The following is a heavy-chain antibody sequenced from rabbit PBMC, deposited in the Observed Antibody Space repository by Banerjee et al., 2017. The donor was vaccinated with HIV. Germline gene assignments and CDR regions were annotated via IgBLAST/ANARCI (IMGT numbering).Heavy chain of an antibody. CDR3: ARDQYSYGDAGDGYSKWGL. Sequence: QQQLEESGGGLVKPEGSLTLTCTASGFSFSGSYWICWVRQAPGKGLEWIACIYAGSSGSTYYASWAKGRFTISKTSSTAVTLQMTSLTAADTATYFCARDQYSYGDAGDGYSKWGLWGPGTLVTVS. V-gene: IGHV1S45*01. D-gene: IGHD6-1*01. J-gene: IGHJ4*01. CDR1: GFSFSGSYW. CDR2: IYAGSSGST.